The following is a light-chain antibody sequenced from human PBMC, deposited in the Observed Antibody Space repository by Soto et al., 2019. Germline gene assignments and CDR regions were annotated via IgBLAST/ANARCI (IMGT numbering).Light chain of an antibody. V-gene: IGKV1-5*03. CDR1: QSINNW. CDR3: QQYYSYPLT. CDR2: KAS. Sequence: IPMTQSPSTLSASVGDRVTITCRASQSINNWLAWYQQKPGKAPILLIYKASSLQSGVPSRFSGSGSGTEFTLTISSLQPDDFATYYCQQYYSYPLTFGGGTRVEIK. J-gene: IGKJ4*01.